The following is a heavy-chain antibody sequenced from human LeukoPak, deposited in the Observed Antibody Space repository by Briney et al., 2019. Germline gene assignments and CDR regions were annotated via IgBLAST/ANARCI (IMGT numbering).Heavy chain of an antibody. CDR3: ARQDYDILTGYSATTGYYYMDV. Sequence: GSLRLSCAASGFTFSSYWMSWVRQAPGKGLEWVANIKQDGSEKYYVDSVKGRFTISRDNAKNSLYLQMNSLRAEDTAVYYCARQDYDILTGYSATTGYYYMDVWGKGTTVTISS. CDR1: GFTFSSYW. V-gene: IGHV3-7*01. CDR2: IKQDGSEK. D-gene: IGHD3-9*01. J-gene: IGHJ6*03.